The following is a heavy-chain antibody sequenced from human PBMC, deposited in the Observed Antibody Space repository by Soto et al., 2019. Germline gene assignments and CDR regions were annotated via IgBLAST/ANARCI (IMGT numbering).Heavy chain of an antibody. CDR1: GFTFSSYG. J-gene: IGHJ4*02. V-gene: IGHV3-30*18. CDR3: AKGRYYYGSGSYYFDY. CDR2: ISYDGSNK. D-gene: IGHD3-10*01. Sequence: PGGSLRLSCAASGFTFSSYGMHWVRQAPGKGLEWVAVISYDGSNKYYADSVKGRFTISRDNSKNTLYLQMNSLRAEDTAVYYCAKGRYYYGSGSYYFDYWGQGTLVTVSS.